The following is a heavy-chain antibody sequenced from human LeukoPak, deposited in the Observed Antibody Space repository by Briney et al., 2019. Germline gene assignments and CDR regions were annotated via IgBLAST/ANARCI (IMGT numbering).Heavy chain of an antibody. CDR2: ISSSSSTI. D-gene: IGHD2-2*01. Sequence: QTGGSLRLSCAASGFTFSSYSMNWVRQAPGKGLEWVSYISSSSSTIYYADSVKGRFTISRVNAKNSLYLQMNSLRAEDTAVYYCARARSTSPNWLDPWGQGTQVTVSS. CDR3: ARARSTSPNWLDP. CDR1: GFTFSSYS. V-gene: IGHV3-48*01. J-gene: IGHJ5*02.